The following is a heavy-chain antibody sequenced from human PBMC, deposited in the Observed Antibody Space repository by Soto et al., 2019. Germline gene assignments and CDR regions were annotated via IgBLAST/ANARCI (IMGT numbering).Heavy chain of an antibody. Sequence: AWSLRLSCAASGFTFSSYDMHWVRQATGKGLEWVSAIGTAGDTYYPGSVKGRFTISRENAKNSLYLQMNSLRAGDTAVYYCARFGGRITIFGVVNDYGIEVWGQGTKVTVSS. D-gene: IGHD3-3*01. V-gene: IGHV3-13*01. CDR2: IGTAGDT. J-gene: IGHJ6*02. CDR1: GFTFSSYD. CDR3: ARFGGRITIFGVVNDYGIEV.